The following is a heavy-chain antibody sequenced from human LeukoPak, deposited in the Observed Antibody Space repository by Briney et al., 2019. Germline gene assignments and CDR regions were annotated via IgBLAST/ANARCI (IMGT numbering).Heavy chain of an antibody. V-gene: IGHV3-30*02. CDR2: IRYDESNT. Sequence: GGSLRHSCAASGFTFSSYGMHWVRQAPGKGLEWVAFIRYDESNTYYADSVKGRFTISRDNSKNTLYLQMDSLRAEDTAVYYCAKDLGLTVGSSPFDCWGQGTLVTVSS. CDR3: AKDLGLTVGSSPFDC. CDR1: GFTFSSYG. J-gene: IGHJ4*02. D-gene: IGHD2-2*03.